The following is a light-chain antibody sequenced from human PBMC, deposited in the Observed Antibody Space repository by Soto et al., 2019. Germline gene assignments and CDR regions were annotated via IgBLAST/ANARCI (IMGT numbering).Light chain of an antibody. J-gene: IGLJ7*01. CDR2: GVT. V-gene: IGLV2-8*01. Sequence: QSVLTQPPSASGFPGQSVTISCTGTSSDVGNYDYVSWYQQHPGKAPKLMIFGVTERPSGVPDRFSGSKSGNTASLTVSGLQADDEAVYYCYSYAGRNIWVFGGGTQLTVL. CDR1: SSDVGNYDY. CDR3: YSYAGRNIWV.